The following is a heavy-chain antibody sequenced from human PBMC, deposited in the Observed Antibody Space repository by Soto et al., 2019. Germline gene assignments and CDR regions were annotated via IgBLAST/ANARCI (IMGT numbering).Heavy chain of an antibody. Sequence: SETLSLTCTVSGGSITSYYWSWIRQPPGKGLEWIGYVFHSGITGYNPSLKSQVTISVDASKNLFSLKLISVTAADTAVYYCARDQNGSPYFDYWGQGTLVTVSS. J-gene: IGHJ4*02. D-gene: IGHD1-26*01. CDR1: GGSITSYY. CDR2: VFHSGIT. V-gene: IGHV4-59*01. CDR3: ARDQNGSPYFDY.